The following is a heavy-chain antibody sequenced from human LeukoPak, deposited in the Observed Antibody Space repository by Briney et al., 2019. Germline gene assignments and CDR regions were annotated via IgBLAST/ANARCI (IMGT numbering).Heavy chain of an antibody. Sequence: SETLSLTCAVSGRSLSSGGYSWGWLRQPPGNGLEGIGHTYHSGSTYYNPSLKSRVTISVDRAKNQFSPKLSSVTAADTAVYYCARGQRSLQLRGAFDIWGQGTMATVSS. CDR2: TYHSGST. CDR1: GRSLSSGGYS. V-gene: IGHV4-30-2*01. CDR3: ARGQRSLQLRGAFDI. D-gene: IGHD5-24*01. J-gene: IGHJ3*02.